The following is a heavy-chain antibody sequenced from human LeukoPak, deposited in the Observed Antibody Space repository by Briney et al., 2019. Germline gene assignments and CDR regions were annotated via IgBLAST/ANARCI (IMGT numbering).Heavy chain of an antibody. CDR1: GDSFSDSY. CDR2: INLNTGGT. CDR3: ARSQLGHDILTGWGMDV. D-gene: IGHD3-9*01. Sequence: ASVKVSCKASGDSFSDSYIHWVRQAPGQGPEWMGWINLNTGGTNHAQKFQGWVTMTRDTSISTAYMELSRLRSDDTAVYYCARSQLGHDILTGWGMDVWGQGTTVTVSS. J-gene: IGHJ6*02. V-gene: IGHV1-2*04.